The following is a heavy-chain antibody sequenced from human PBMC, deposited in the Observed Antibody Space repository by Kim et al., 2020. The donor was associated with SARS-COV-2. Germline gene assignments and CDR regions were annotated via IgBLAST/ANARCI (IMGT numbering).Heavy chain of an antibody. D-gene: IGHD3-10*01. J-gene: IGHJ4*02. V-gene: IGHV3-23*01. Sequence: YYADSVKGRFTISRDNSKNTLYLQMNSLRAEDTAIYYCAKDKRSGSYSVYWGQGTLVTVSS. CDR3: AKDKRSGSYSVY.